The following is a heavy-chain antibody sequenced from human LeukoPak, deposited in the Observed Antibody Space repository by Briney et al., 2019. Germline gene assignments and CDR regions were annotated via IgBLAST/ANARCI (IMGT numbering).Heavy chain of an antibody. J-gene: IGHJ4*02. Sequence: GGSLRLSCAASGFTFSSYSMKWVSQAPGKGLEWVSYLSSSSSSIYYADFVKGRFTICRDNAKNSLYLQMNSLRAEDTAVYYCAREEESRYYDLWGQRTLVTVSS. CDR3: AREEESRYYDL. CDR1: GFTFSSYS. D-gene: IGHD3-22*01. V-gene: IGHV3-48*04. CDR2: LSSSSSSI.